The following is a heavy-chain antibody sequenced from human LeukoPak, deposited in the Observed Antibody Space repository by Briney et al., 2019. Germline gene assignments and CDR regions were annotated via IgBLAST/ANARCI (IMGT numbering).Heavy chain of an antibody. V-gene: IGHV3-30*02. J-gene: IGHJ4*02. CDR2: IRYDGSNK. D-gene: IGHD3-22*01. CDR3: AKDSPGAHSSGYYYSFSFDY. CDR1: GFTFSSYD. Sequence: QSGGSLRLSCAASGFTFSSYDMHWVRQAPGKGLEWVAFIRYDGSNKYYADSVKGRFTISRDNSKNTLYLQMNSLRAEDTAVYYCAKDSPGAHSSGYYYSFSFDYWGRGTLVTVSS.